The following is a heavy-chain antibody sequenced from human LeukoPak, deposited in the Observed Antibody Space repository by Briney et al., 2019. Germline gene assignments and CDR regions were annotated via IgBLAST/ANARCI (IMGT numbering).Heavy chain of an antibody. Sequence: GGSLRLSCAASGFTFSSYSMNWVRQAPGKGLEWVSSISSSSSYIYYADSVKGRFTISRDNTKNSLYLQMNSLRAEDTAVYYCAELGITMIGGVWGKGTTVTISS. CDR1: GFTFSSYS. CDR3: AELGITMIGGV. CDR2: ISSSSSYI. V-gene: IGHV3-21*01. J-gene: IGHJ6*04. D-gene: IGHD3-10*02.